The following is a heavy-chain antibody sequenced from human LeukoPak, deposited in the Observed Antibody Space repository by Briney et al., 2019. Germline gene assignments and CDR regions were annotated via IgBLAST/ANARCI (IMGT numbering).Heavy chain of an antibody. CDR3: AKLQLYYDILTGPLVDY. CDR1: GFTFSRYG. Sequence: GGSLRLSCAASGFTFSRYGMHWVRQAPGKGLEWVAFIRYDGSDKYYAESVKGRFTISRDSFKNTLYQQMSGLRAEDTALYYCAKLQLYYDILTGPLVDYWGLGTLVTVSS. CDR2: IRYDGSDK. J-gene: IGHJ4*02. V-gene: IGHV3-30*02. D-gene: IGHD3-9*01.